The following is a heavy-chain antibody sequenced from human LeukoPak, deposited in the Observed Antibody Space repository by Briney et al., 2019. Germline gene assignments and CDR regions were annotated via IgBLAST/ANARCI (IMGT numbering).Heavy chain of an antibody. CDR3: ARVVGATNFDY. J-gene: IGHJ4*02. CDR1: GGSISSYY. D-gene: IGHD1-26*01. Sequence: SETLSHTCTVSGGSISSYYWSWIRQPPGKGLEWIGYIYYSGSTNYNPSLKSRVTISVDTSKNQFSLKLSSVTAADTAVYYCARVVGATNFDYWGQGTLVTVSS. CDR2: IYYSGST. V-gene: IGHV4-59*08.